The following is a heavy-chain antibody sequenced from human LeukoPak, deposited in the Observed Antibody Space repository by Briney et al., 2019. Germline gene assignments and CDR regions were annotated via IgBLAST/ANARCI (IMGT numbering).Heavy chain of an antibody. D-gene: IGHD6-13*01. V-gene: IGHV3-7*01. CDR1: GFTLRAYW. Sequence: GGSLRLSCAASGFTLRAYWMSWVRQAPGKGLEWVASIKRDGSEKYYVDSVKGRFTISRDNAKNSLYLQMNSLRAEDTAVYHCVREASGGTKGVSGTFDIWGQGTLVTVSS. J-gene: IGHJ3*02. CDR2: IKRDGSEK. CDR3: VREASGGTKGVSGTFDI.